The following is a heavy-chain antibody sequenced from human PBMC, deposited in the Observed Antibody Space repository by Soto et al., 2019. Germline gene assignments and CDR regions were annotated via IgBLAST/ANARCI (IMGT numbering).Heavy chain of an antibody. CDR3: ARGRKYGVSSLSYNWFDS. CDR1: CGSIISSY. Sequence: SETLSLTCTFSCGSIISSYWSWIRQPPGKGLEWIGYIYYSGNTNYNPSLKSRVTTSVDTSKNQVSLKLTSVTAADTAVYYCARGRKYGVSSLSYNWFDSWGQGTLVTVSS. V-gene: IGHV4-59*01. J-gene: IGHJ5*01. CDR2: IYYSGNT. D-gene: IGHD4-17*01.